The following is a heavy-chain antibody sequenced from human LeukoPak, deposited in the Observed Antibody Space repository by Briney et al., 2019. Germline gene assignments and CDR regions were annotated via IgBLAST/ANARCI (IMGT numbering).Heavy chain of an antibody. D-gene: IGHD3-16*01. V-gene: IGHV4-59*08. CDR3: ARRGTGDSFPY. CDR1: GGSISRYY. Sequence: SETLSLTCTVSGGSISRYYWSWIRQPPGKELEWLGYIYYSGSTSYNPSLKGRVTMSVDTSKNQFSLKLSSVAAEDTAVYYCARRGTGDSFPYWGQGTLVTVSS. CDR2: IYYSGST. J-gene: IGHJ4*02.